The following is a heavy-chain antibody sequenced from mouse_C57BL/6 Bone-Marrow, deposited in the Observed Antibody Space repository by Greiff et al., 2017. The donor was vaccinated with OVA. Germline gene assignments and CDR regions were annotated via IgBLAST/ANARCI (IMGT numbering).Heavy chain of an antibody. D-gene: IGHD1-1*01. CDR2: IYPSSGNT. CDR1: GYTFTSYG. V-gene: IGHV1-81*01. CDR3: AREGLYYYGSQAWFAY. J-gene: IGHJ3*01. Sequence: QVQLQQSGAELARPGASVKLSCKASGYTFTSYGISWVKQRTGQGLEWIGEIYPSSGNTYYNEKFKGKATLTADKSSSTAYMELRSLTSEDSAVYFCAREGLYYYGSQAWFAYWGQGTLVTVSA.